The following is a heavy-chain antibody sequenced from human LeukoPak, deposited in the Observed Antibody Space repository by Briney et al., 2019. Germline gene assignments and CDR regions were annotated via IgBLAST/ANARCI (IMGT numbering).Heavy chain of an antibody. CDR3: AKALDYYGSGGDY. D-gene: IGHD3-10*01. CDR2: ISGSGGST. V-gene: IGHV3-23*01. J-gene: IGHJ4*02. Sequence: GGSLRLSCAASGSTFSSYAMSWVRQAPGKGLEWASAISGSGGSTYYADSVKGRFTISRDNSKNTLYLQMNSLRAEDTAVYYCAKALDYYGSGGDYWGQGTLVTVSS. CDR1: GSTFSSYA.